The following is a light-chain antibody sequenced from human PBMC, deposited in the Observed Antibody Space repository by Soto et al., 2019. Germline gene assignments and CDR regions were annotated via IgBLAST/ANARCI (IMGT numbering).Light chain of an antibody. J-gene: IGKJ1*01. CDR3: QQYGSSLWT. CDR1: QSLSSY. CDR2: AAS. Sequence: EIVLTQSPATVSLSPGERATLSCWASQSLSSYLAWYQQKPGQAPRLLIYAASTRATGIPDSFSGSGSGTDFTLTISRLEPEDFAVYYCQQYGSSLWTFGQGTKVDIK. V-gene: IGKV3-20*01.